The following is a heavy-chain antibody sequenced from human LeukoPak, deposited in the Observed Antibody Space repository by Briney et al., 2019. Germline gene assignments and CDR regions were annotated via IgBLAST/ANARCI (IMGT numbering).Heavy chain of an antibody. CDR1: GFSFHNYI. CDR2: ISYDGSNK. Sequence: GGSLRLSCAASGFSFHNYIMHWVRQAPGKGLEWVAVISYDGSNKYYADSVKGRFTISRDNSKNTLYLQMNSLRAEDTAVYYCAKDRYSSSWNYFDYWGQGTLVTVSS. CDR3: AKDRYSSSWNYFDY. J-gene: IGHJ4*02. V-gene: IGHV3-30*18. D-gene: IGHD6-13*01.